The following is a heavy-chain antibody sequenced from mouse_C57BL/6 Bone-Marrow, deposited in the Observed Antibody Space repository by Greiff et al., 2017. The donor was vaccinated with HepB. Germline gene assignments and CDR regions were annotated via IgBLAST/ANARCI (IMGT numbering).Heavy chain of an antibody. V-gene: IGHV5-17*01. CDR3: ARRDYGSSGGFAY. CDR1: GFTFSDYG. Sequence: EVQRVESGGGLVKPGGSLKLSCAASGFTFSDYGMHWVRQAPEKGLEWVAYISSGSSTIYYADTVKGRFTISRDNAKNTLFLQMTSLRSEDTAMYYCARRDYGSSGGFAYWGQGTLVTVSA. CDR2: ISSGSSTI. D-gene: IGHD1-1*01. J-gene: IGHJ3*01.